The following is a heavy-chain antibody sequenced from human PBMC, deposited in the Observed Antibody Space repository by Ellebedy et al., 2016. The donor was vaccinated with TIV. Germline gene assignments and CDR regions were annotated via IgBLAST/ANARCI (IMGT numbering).Heavy chain of an antibody. Sequence: AASVKVSCKASAYTFTSYFMHWVRQAPGQGLEWMGMINPSGGGTSHAQKFQGRVTMNRDTSTSTVYMELSSLRSDDTAVYYCARNWGWAFDYWGQGTLVTVSS. J-gene: IGHJ4*02. D-gene: IGHD3-16*01. CDR2: INPSGGGT. CDR1: AYTFTSYF. V-gene: IGHV1-46*01. CDR3: ARNWGWAFDY.